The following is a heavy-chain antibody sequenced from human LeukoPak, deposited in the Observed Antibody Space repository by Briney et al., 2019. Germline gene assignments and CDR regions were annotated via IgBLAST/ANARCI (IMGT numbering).Heavy chain of an antibody. CDR2: IYNSGST. CDR1: GGSISSYY. D-gene: IGHD1-14*01. V-gene: IGHV4-59*01. Sequence: SETLSLTCTVSGGSISSYYWSWIRQPPGKGLEWIGYIYNSGSTNYNPSLESRVTISVDTSKNQFSLKLSSVTAADTALYYCARDVTGNYYMDVWGKGTTVTVSS. J-gene: IGHJ6*03. CDR3: ARDVTGNYYMDV.